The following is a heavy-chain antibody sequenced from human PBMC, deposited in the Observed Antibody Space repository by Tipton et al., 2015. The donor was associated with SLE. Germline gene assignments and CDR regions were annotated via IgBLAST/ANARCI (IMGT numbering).Heavy chain of an antibody. D-gene: IGHD6-6*01. CDR3: ARSLDGGTARGYFDC. V-gene: IGHV1-2*06. CDR1: GFALTGYY. CDR2: INPNSGSI. J-gene: IGHJ4*02. Sequence: QVQLVQSGAEVKKPGASVKVSCKASGFALTGYYIHWVRQAPGQGLEWMGRINPNSGSINYAQKFQGRVTMTRDTSINTVYMEVSGLKSDDTAIYYCARSLDGGTARGYFDCWGQGTLVTVSS.